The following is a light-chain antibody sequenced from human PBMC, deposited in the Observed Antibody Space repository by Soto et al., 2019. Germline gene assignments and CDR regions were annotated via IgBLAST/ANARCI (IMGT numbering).Light chain of an antibody. CDR2: DVS. Sequence: IVLTQSPATLSLSPGERATLSCRASQSVGRYLSWYQQKPGQAPRLLIFDVSKRAPCIPARLSGSGSGTDFTLTISSLEPVDFAVYYCQKRVNGPTFGGGTKVEI. CDR1: QSVGRY. V-gene: IGKV3-11*01. J-gene: IGKJ4*01. CDR3: QKRVNGPT.